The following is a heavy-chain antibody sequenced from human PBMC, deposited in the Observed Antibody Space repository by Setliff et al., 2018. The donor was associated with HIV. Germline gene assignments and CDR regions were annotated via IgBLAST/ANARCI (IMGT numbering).Heavy chain of an antibody. Sequence: GGSLRLSCAASGFTFNSSEMTWVRQAPGKGLEWLALIWYDGTNKQYGDSVKGRFAISRDNSKNTLYLQMNSLRAEDTAVYYCASDQQWLAQGWGGPHYWGQGTLVTVSS. CDR2: IWYDGTNK. CDR3: ASDQQWLAQGWGGPHY. J-gene: IGHJ4*02. CDR1: GFTFNSSE. D-gene: IGHD6-19*01. V-gene: IGHV3-33*08.